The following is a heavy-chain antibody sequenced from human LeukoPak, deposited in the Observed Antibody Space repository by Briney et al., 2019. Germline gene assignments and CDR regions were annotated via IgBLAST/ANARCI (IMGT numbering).Heavy chain of an antibody. CDR2: ISYDGSNK. CDR1: GFTFSSYS. CDR3: DSDGPSIPSLGWPDAFDI. Sequence: GGSLRLSCAASGFTFSSYSMNWVRQAPGKGLEWVAVISYDGSNKYYADSVKGRFTISRDNSKNTLHLQMNSLRAEDTAVYYCDSDGPSIPSLGWPDAFDIWGQGTMVTVSS. D-gene: IGHD6-19*01. V-gene: IGHV3-30*03. J-gene: IGHJ3*02.